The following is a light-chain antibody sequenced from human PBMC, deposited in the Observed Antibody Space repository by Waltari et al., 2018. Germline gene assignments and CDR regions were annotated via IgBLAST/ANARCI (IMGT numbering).Light chain of an antibody. CDR3: QQYGSSPYT. V-gene: IGKV3-20*01. CDR2: GAS. Sequence: EIVLTQSPGTLSLSPGERATLSCRASQSVTSSYLAWDQQKPGQAPRLLIYGASSRATGIPDRVSGSGSGTDFTLTISRLEPEDFAVYYCQQYGSSPYTFGQGTKLEI. J-gene: IGKJ2*01. CDR1: QSVTSSY.